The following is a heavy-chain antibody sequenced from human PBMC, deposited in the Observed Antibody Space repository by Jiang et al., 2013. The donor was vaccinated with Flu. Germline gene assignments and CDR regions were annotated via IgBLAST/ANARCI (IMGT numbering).Heavy chain of an antibody. Sequence: GPGLVKPSETLSLTCTVSGGSISSYYWSWIRQPPGKGLEWIGYIYYSGSTNYNPSLKSRVTILVDTSKNQFSLKLSSVTAADTAVYYCARRSGGSRGGAFDYWGQGTLVTVSS. D-gene: IGHD2-15*01. V-gene: IGHV4-59*12. CDR1: GGSISSYY. J-gene: IGHJ4*02. CDR3: ARRSGGSRGGAFDY. CDR2: IYYSGST.